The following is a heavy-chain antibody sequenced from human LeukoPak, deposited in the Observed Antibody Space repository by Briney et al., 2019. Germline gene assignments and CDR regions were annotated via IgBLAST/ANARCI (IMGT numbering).Heavy chain of an antibody. J-gene: IGHJ4*02. CDR1: GFTFSNYW. Sequence: GGSLRLSCAASGFTFSNYWVTWVRQAPGKGLEWVANVKQDGTEKYYVDSVKGRFTISRDNVKNSLYLQMNSLRVEDTAVYYCARAGGTSWADYWGQGTLVTVSS. V-gene: IGHV3-7*01. CDR2: VKQDGTEK. CDR3: ARAGGTSWADY. D-gene: IGHD6-13*01.